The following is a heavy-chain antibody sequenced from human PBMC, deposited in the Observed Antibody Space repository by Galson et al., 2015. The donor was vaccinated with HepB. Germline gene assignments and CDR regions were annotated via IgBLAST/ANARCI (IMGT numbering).Heavy chain of an antibody. CDR3: ARRIMITFGGANYYYYMNV. Sequence: SLRLSCAASGFTFSSYSMNWVRQAPGKGLEWVSSISSSSSYIYYADSVKGRFTISRDNAKNSLYLQMNSLRAEDTAVYYCARRIMITFGGANYYYYMNVWGKGTTVTVSS. D-gene: IGHD3-16*01. V-gene: IGHV3-21*01. CDR2: ISSSSSYI. J-gene: IGHJ6*03. CDR1: GFTFSSYS.